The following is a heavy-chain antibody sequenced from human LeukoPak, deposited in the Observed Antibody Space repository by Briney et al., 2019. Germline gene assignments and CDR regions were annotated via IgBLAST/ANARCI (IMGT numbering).Heavy chain of an antibody. CDR2: ISYDGSNK. CDR1: GFTFSSYA. J-gene: IGHJ4*02. CDR3: ARESRAGAVFDY. V-gene: IGHV3-30*04. Sequence: GGSLRLSCAASGFTFSSYAMHWVRQAPGKGLEWVAVISYDGSNKYYADSVKGRFTISRDNSKNTLYLQMNSLRAEDTAVYSCARESRAGAVFDYWGQGTLVTVSS. D-gene: IGHD3-10*01.